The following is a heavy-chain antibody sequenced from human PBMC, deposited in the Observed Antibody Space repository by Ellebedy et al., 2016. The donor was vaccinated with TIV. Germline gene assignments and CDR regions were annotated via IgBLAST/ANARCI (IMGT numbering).Heavy chain of an antibody. J-gene: IGHJ4*02. Sequence: GGSLRLXXAASGFTFSSYAMSWVRQAPGKGLEWVSAISGSGGSTYYADSVKGRFTISRDNSKNTLYLQMNSLRAEDTAVYYCAKGSSSWYPFDYWGQGTLVTVSS. V-gene: IGHV3-23*01. CDR2: ISGSGGST. D-gene: IGHD6-13*01. CDR1: GFTFSSYA. CDR3: AKGSSSWYPFDY.